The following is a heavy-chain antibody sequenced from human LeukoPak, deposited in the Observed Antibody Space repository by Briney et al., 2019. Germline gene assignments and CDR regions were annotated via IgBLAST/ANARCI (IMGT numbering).Heavy chain of an antibody. J-gene: IGHJ5*02. CDR2: ISGSGGTT. CDR3: AKATHNWNPFDP. V-gene: IGHV3-23*01. CDR1: GFTFSNFG. D-gene: IGHD1-1*01. Sequence: GGSLRLSCAASGFTFSNFGMSWVRQAPGKGLEWVSAISGSGGTTFYADSVKGRFTISRDNSKDTLYLQMNSLRAEDTAVYYCAKATHNWNPFDPWGQGTLVTVSS.